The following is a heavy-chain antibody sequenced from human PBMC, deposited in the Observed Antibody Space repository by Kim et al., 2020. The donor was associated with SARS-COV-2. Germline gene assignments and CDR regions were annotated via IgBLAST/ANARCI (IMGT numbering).Heavy chain of an antibody. CDR1: GFTFSSYS. Sequence: GGSLRLSCAASGFTFSSYSMNWVRQAPGKGLEWVSSISSSSSYIYYADSVKGRFTISRDNAKNSLYLQMNSLRAEDTAVYYCARDNQLNYDYSPDGGNDAFDIWGQGTMVTVSS. J-gene: IGHJ3*02. CDR3: ARDNQLNYDYSPDGGNDAFDI. V-gene: IGHV3-21*01. CDR2: ISSSSSYI. D-gene: IGHD3-16*01.